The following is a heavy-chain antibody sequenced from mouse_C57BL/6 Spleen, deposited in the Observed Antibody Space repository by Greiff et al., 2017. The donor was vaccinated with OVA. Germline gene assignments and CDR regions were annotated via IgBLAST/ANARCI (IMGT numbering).Heavy chain of an antibody. CDR2: INPNNGGT. V-gene: IGHV1-26*01. CDR1: GYTFTDYY. D-gene: IGHD1-1*01. Sequence: EVQLQQSGPELVKPGASVKISCKASGYTFTDYYMNWVKQSHGKSLEWIGDINPNNGGTSYNQKFKGKATLTVDKSSSTAYMELRSLTSEDSAVYYCARRIYYYGMGFAYWGQGTLVTVSA. J-gene: IGHJ3*01. CDR3: ARRIYYYGMGFAY.